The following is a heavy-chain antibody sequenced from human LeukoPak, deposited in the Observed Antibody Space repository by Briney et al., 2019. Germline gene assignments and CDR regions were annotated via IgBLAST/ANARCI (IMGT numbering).Heavy chain of an antibody. Sequence: GGSLRLSCAASGFTFSSYSMNWGRQAPGKGLEWVSYITSSSNTIYYADSVKGRFTISRDNAKNSLYLQMNSLRDEDTAVYYCARFFDSSRYYYPFDYWGQGTLVTVSS. CDR1: GFTFSSYS. CDR2: ITSSSNTI. CDR3: ARFFDSSRYYYPFDY. D-gene: IGHD3-22*01. J-gene: IGHJ4*02. V-gene: IGHV3-48*02.